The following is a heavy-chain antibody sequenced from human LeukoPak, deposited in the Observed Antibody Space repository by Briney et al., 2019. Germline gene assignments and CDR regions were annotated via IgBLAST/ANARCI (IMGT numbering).Heavy chain of an antibody. J-gene: IGHJ4*02. CDR3: ARMMYGDFVDYFDY. CDR2: IRWDDNK. Sequence: SGPTLVNPTQTLTLTCTFSGFSLSPSGMCVSWIRQPPGKALEWLALIRWDDNKYYSTSLKTRLTISKDTSKNQVVLTMTNMDPVDTATYYCARMMYGDFVDYFDYWGQGTLVTVSS. V-gene: IGHV2-70*01. D-gene: IGHD4-17*01. CDR1: GFSLSPSGMC.